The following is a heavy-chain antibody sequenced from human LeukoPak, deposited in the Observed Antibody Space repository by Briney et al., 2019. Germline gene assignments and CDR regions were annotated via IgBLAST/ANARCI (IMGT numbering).Heavy chain of an antibody. V-gene: IGHV3-15*07. CDR3: SQGSGQYFHY. Sequence: PGGSLRLPCAVSGLTLSDVWMNWVRQAPGKGLEWVGRIRSKTAGGTTDFAAPVKGRFTILRDDSENTVYLQMNSLTTEDTAVYYCSQGSGQYFHYWGQGTLVTVSS. D-gene: IGHD2-15*01. CDR1: GLTLSDVW. J-gene: IGHJ4*02. CDR2: IRSKTAGGTT.